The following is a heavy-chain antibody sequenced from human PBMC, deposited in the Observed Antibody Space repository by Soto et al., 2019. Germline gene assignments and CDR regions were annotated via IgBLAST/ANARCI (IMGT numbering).Heavy chain of an antibody. D-gene: IGHD4-17*01. Sequence: ASVKVSWKASGYTFTSYGISWVRQAPGQGLECMGWISAYNGNTNYAQKLQGRVTMTTXTXXSXXXMXLXSLRSDXTTVYYCARVRARPGWFDPWGQGTLVTVSS. J-gene: IGHJ5*02. CDR3: ARVRARPGWFDP. V-gene: IGHV1-18*01. CDR2: ISAYNGNT. CDR1: GYTFTSYG.